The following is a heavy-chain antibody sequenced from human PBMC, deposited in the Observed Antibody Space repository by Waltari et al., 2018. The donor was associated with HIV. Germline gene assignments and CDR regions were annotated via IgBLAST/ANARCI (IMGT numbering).Heavy chain of an antibody. J-gene: IGHJ4*02. V-gene: IGHV3-33*01. D-gene: IGHD3-9*01. CDR1: GFTSSSYG. Sequence: QVQLVESGGGVVQPGRSLRLSCAASGFTSSSYGMRWVRQAPGKGLEWVAFIWYDGSYKYYADSVKGRFTISRDNSKNTLYLQMSSLRAEDTAVYYCARDPAPYYDILTGYNAYYFDYWGQGTLVTVSS. CDR2: IWYDGSYK. CDR3: ARDPAPYYDILTGYNAYYFDY.